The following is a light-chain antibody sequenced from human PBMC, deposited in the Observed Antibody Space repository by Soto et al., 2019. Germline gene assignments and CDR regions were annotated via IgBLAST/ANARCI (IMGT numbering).Light chain of an antibody. J-gene: IGLJ7*01. CDR3: SSYTGGSTVI. V-gene: IGLV2-14*01. CDR2: DVS. CDR1: SSDIGDYNY. Sequence: QSVLTQPASVSGSPGQSITISCTGTSSDIGDYNYFYWYQQRPGKAPKLMIYDVSNRPSGVSDRFSGSLSGNTASLTISGLQPEDEADYYCSSYTGGSTVIFGGGTQLTVL.